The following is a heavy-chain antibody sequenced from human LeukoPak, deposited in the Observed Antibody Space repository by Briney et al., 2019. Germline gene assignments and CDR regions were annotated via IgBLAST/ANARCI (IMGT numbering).Heavy chain of an antibody. CDR1: GFTVSSNY. J-gene: IGHJ5*02. V-gene: IGHV3-23*01. D-gene: IGHD2-21*01. CDR2: ISGSGGST. CDR3: AKDPHISPGWFDP. Sequence: GGSLRLSCAASGFTVSSNYMSWVRQAPGKGLEWVSAISGSGGSTYYADSVKGRFTISRDNSKNTLYLQMNSLRAEDTAVYYCAKDPHISPGWFDPWGQGTLVTVSS.